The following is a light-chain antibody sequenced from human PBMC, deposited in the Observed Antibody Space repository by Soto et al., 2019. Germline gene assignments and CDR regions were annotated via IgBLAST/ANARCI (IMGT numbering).Light chain of an antibody. CDR1: SSDVGGYNY. V-gene: IGLV2-8*01. Sequence: QSALTQPPSASGSPGQSVTISCTGTSSDVGGYNYVSWYQQHPGKAPKLMIYEVSKRPSGVPDRFSGAKSGNRASLTVSGRQADDEADYYCSSYAGSNKVFGGGTKVTVL. J-gene: IGLJ3*02. CDR2: EVS. CDR3: SSYAGSNKV.